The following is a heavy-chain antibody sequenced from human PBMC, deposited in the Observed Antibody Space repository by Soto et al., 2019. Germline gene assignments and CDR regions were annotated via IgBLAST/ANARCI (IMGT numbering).Heavy chain of an antibody. CDR2: LQTDGSHP. Sequence: GGSLRLSCAASGITVSRNYMSWVRQPPGEGLMWVSRLQTDGSHPDYAASVKGRFTISRDNAKNTLYLQMNNLRVEDTAVYYCARGGDPDYWGQGTLVTVSS. CDR1: GITVSRNY. J-gene: IGHJ4*02. D-gene: IGHD2-21*02. V-gene: IGHV3-74*01. CDR3: ARGGDPDY.